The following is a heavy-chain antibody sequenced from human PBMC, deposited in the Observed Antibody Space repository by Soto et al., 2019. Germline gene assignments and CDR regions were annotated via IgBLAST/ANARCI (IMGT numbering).Heavy chain of an antibody. CDR1: GFTFSSYA. CDR2: IGVGGGDR. V-gene: IGHV3-23*01. CDR3: ARVRFGELV. J-gene: IGHJ4*02. D-gene: IGHD3-10*01. Sequence: EVQLLESGGGLVQPGGSLRLSCAASGFTFSSYAMSWVRQAPGKGLEWVSIIGVGGGDRYYPESVKGRFTRSRDNSRDTLYLVMKSVRDVDTAVYYCARVRFGELVWGQGTLVTVSS.